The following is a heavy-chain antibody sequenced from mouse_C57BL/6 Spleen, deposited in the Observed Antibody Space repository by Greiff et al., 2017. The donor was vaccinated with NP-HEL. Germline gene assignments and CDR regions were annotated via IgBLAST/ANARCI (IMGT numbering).Heavy chain of an antibody. CDR3: TDYDYGYYAMDY. V-gene: IGHV6-3*01. J-gene: IGHJ4*01. CDR1: GFTFSNYW. CDR2: IRLKSDNYAT. D-gene: IGHD2-4*01. Sequence: VQLKESGGGLVQPGGSMKLSCVASGFTFSNYWMNWVRQSPEKGLEWVAQIRLKSDNYATHYAESVKGRFTISRDDSKSSVYLQMNNLRAEDTGIYYCTDYDYGYYAMDYWGQGTSVTVSS.